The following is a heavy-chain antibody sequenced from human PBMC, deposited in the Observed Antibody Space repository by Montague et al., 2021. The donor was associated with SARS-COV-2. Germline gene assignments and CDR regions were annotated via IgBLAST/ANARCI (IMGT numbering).Heavy chain of an antibody. D-gene: IGHD4-17*01. CDR3: ARVDYSDEGMEY. CDR2: IKPDGNRK. Sequence: SLRLSCAASGFTFRNYWMTWVRQAPGKGLEWVANIKPDGNRKSYGDSVKGRFIISRDNAKNSVSLQMNSLRVEDTALYYCARVDYSDEGMEYWGQGSLVTVSS. CDR1: GFTFRNYW. V-gene: IGHV3-7*01. J-gene: IGHJ4*02.